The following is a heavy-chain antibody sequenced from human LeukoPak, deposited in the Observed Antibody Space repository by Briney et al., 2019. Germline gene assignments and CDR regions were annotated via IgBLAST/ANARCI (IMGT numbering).Heavy chain of an antibody. Sequence: PGGSLRLSCAASGLTFSSYAINWVRQAPGKGLEWVSVISGNGGSTYYADSVRGRFTISRDNSKSTLYLQMNSLRAEDTALYYCTGSYYYEYLQHWGQGTLVTVSS. CDR2: ISGNGGST. CDR3: TGSYYYEYLQH. V-gene: IGHV3-23*01. CDR1: GLTFSSYA. J-gene: IGHJ1*01. D-gene: IGHD3-22*01.